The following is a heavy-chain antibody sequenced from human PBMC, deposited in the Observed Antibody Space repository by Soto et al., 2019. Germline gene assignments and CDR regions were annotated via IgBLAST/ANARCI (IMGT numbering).Heavy chain of an antibody. Sequence: PGGALRLSCVGSGFTFSSYGMHWVRQAPGKGLEWVAVIWYDGSNKYYADSVKGRFTISRDNSKDTLYLQMNSLRAEDTAVYYCARLLWFGELSSYFDYWGQGTLVT. D-gene: IGHD3-10*01. V-gene: IGHV3-33*01. CDR2: IWYDGSNK. CDR3: ARLLWFGELSSYFDY. J-gene: IGHJ4*02. CDR1: GFTFSSYG.